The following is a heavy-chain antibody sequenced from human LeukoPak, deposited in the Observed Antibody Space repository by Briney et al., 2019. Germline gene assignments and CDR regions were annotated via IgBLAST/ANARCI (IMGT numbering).Heavy chain of an antibody. V-gene: IGHV1-69*06. Sequence: SVKVSCKASGGTFSSYAISWVRQAPGQGLEWMGGIIPIFGTANYAQKFQGRVTITADKSTSTAYMDLSSLRSEDTAVYYCARDYYGSGDYYYMDVWGKGTTVTVSS. D-gene: IGHD3-10*01. J-gene: IGHJ6*03. CDR2: IIPIFGTA. CDR1: GGTFSSYA. CDR3: ARDYYGSGDYYYMDV.